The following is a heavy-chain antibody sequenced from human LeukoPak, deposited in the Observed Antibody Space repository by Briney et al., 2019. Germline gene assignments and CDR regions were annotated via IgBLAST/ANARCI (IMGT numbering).Heavy chain of an antibody. Sequence: ASVKVSCKASGYAFTSYAMHWVRQAPGQRLEWMGWINAGNGNTKYSQKLQGRVTIARDTSASTAYMELSSLRSEDTAVYYCARDAYCSSTSCYDAFDIWGQGTMVTVSS. CDR2: INAGNGNT. CDR3: ARDAYCSSTSCYDAFDI. D-gene: IGHD2-2*01. V-gene: IGHV1-3*01. J-gene: IGHJ3*02. CDR1: GYAFTSYA.